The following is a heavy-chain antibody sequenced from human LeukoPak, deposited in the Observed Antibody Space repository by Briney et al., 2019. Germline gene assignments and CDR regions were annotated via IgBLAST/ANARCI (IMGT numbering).Heavy chain of an antibody. J-gene: IGHJ4*02. Sequence: PSETLSLTCTVSGGSIRSTVHYWGWIRQPPGKGLEWIGSIYYGGGTYYNPSLKSRATISVDTSKNRFSLKLSSVTAADTAVYYCARYAVEYRGTFFDYWGQGTLVTVSS. CDR2: IYYGGGT. CDR1: GGSIRSTVHY. V-gene: IGHV4-39*01. D-gene: IGHD1-26*01. CDR3: ARYAVEYRGTFFDY.